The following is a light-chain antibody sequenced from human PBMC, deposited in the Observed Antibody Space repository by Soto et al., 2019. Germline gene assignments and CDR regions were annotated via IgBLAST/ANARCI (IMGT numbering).Light chain of an antibody. V-gene: IGLV2-14*03. Sequence: QSVLTQPASVSWSPGQSITISCIGTNSDIGAYDYVSLYQQHPGKPPKLIIYNVNNRPSGVSFRFSGSKSANTASLTISGLQTEDEADYYCLSHTTRRIYVFGPGTKVTVL. J-gene: IGLJ1*01. CDR2: NVN. CDR3: LSHTTRRIYV. CDR1: NSDIGAYDY.